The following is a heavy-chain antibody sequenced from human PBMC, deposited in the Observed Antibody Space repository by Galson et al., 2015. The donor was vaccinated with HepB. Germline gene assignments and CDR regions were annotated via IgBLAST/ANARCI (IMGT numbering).Heavy chain of an antibody. CDR2: IYTSGST. CDR1: GGSISSYY. CDR3: ARDLFGEAAPLFDY. D-gene: IGHD3-10*01. V-gene: IGHV4-4*07. Sequence: LSLTCTVSGGSISSYYWSWIRQPAGKGLEWIGRIYTSGSTNYNPSLKSRVTMSVDTSKNQFSLKLSSVTAADTAVYYCARDLFGEAAPLFDYWGQGTLVTVSS. J-gene: IGHJ4*02.